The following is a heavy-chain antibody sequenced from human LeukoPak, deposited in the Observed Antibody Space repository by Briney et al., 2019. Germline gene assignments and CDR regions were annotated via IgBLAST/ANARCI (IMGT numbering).Heavy chain of an antibody. J-gene: IGHJ4*02. Sequence: SETLSLTCAVYGGSFSGYYWSWIRQPPGKGLEWIGEINHSGSTNYNPSLKSRVTISVDTSKNQFSLKLSSVTAADTAVYYCAREGGGITGTTSWGQGTLVTVSS. CDR1: GGSFSGYY. V-gene: IGHV4-34*09. CDR2: INHSGST. CDR3: AREGGGITGTTS. D-gene: IGHD1-20*01.